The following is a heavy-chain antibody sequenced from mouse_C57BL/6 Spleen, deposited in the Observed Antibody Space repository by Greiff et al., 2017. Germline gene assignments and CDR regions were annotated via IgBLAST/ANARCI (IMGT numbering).Heavy chain of an antibody. CDR2: IRNKANNHAT. Sequence: EVKLMESGGGLVQPGGSMKLSCAASGFTFSDDWMDWVRQSPEKGLEWVAEIRNKANNHATYYAESVKGRFTISRDDSKSSVYLQMNSLRAEDTGIYYCTSYYYGSSRYWYFDVWGTGTTVTVSS. CDR3: TSYYYGSSRYWYFDV. D-gene: IGHD1-1*01. CDR1: GFTFSDDW. J-gene: IGHJ1*03. V-gene: IGHV6-6*01.